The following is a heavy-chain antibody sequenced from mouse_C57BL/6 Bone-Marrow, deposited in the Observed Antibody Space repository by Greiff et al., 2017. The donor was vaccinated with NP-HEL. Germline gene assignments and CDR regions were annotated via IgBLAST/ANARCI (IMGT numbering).Heavy chain of an antibody. V-gene: IGHV1-80*01. CDR3: AIRWRGYFDV. CDR1: GYAFSSYW. D-gene: IGHD1-1*02. CDR2: IYPGDGDT. J-gene: IGHJ1*03. Sequence: LKQSGASVKISCKASGYAFSSYWMNWVKQRPGKGLEWIGQIYPGDGDTNYNGKFKGKATLTADKSSSTAYMQLSSLTSEDSAVYFCAIRWRGYFDVWGTGTTVTVSS.